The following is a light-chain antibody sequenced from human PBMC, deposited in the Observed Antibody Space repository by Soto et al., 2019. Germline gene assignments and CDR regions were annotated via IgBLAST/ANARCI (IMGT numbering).Light chain of an antibody. Sequence: QSVLTQPPSASGTPGQRVTISCSGSRSNIGSDYVHWYQQLPGTAPKLLFYRNNNRPSGVPGRFSASKSDTSASLAISGLRSEDEADYYCAAWDDRLSGRVFGGGTKLTVL. CDR3: AAWDDRLSGRV. CDR2: RNN. V-gene: IGLV1-47*01. CDR1: RSNIGSDY. J-gene: IGLJ3*02.